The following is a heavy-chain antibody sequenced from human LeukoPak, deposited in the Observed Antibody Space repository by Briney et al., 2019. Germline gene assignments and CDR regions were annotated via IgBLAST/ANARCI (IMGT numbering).Heavy chain of an antibody. Sequence: GGSLRLSCAASGFTFSDYYMSWIRQAPGKGLEWVSYISSSGSTIYYADSVKGRFTISRDNARNSLYLQMNSLRAEDTAVYYCAREPEEEWLLLYHWGQGTLVTVSS. CDR1: GFTFSDYY. D-gene: IGHD3-22*01. CDR3: AREPEEEWLLLYH. V-gene: IGHV3-11*04. CDR2: ISSSGSTI. J-gene: IGHJ5*02.